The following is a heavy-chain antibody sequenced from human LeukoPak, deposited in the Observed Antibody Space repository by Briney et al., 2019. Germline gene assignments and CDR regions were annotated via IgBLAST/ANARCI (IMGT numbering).Heavy chain of an antibody. V-gene: IGHV3-15*01. J-gene: IGHJ4*02. CDR1: GFTFSGYA. Sequence: PGGSLRLSCAASGFTFSGYAMAWVRQAPGKGLEWVGRIKSKTDGGTTDYAAPVKGRFTISRDDSKNTLYLQMNSLKTEDTAVYYCTARRGLRWSRFDYWGQGTLVTVSS. D-gene: IGHD4-23*01. CDR2: IKSKTDGGTT. CDR3: TARRGLRWSRFDY.